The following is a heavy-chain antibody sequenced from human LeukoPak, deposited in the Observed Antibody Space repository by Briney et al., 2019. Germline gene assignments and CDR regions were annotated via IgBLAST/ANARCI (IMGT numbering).Heavy chain of an antibody. V-gene: IGHV1-69*13. CDR2: IIPIFGTA. J-gene: IGHJ6*03. CDR1: GGTFSSYA. Sequence: SVKVSCKASGGTFSSYAISWVRQAPGQGLEWMGGIIPIFGTANYAQKFQGRVTITADESTSTAYMELSSLRSEDTAVYYCARGDGEYSGYDYYYYMDVWGKGTTVTISS. D-gene: IGHD5-12*01. CDR3: ARGDGEYSGYDYYYYMDV.